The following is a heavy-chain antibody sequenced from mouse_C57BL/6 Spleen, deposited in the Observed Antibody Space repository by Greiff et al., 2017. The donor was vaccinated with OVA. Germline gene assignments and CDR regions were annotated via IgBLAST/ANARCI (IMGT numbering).Heavy chain of an antibody. Sequence: VQLVESGPELVKPGASVKISCKASGYSFTSYYIHWVKQRPGQGLEWIGWIYPGSGNTKYNEKFKGKATLTADTSSSTAYMQLSSLTSEDSAVYYCASPYYYGSTPVAYWGQGTLVTVSA. D-gene: IGHD1-1*01. J-gene: IGHJ3*01. CDR3: ASPYYYGSTPVAY. CDR2: IYPGSGNT. V-gene: IGHV1-66*01. CDR1: GYSFTSYY.